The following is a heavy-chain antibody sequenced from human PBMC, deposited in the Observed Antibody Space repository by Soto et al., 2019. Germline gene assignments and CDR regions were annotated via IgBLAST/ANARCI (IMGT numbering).Heavy chain of an antibody. CDR2: ISYDGSNK. V-gene: IGHV3-30-3*01. D-gene: IGHD6-19*01. CDR1: GFTFSSYA. CDR3: ARAVIAVAAGGAFDI. Sequence: QVQLVESGGGVVQPGRSLRLSCAASGFTFSSYAMHWVRQAPGKGLEWVAVISYDGSNKYYADSVKGRFTISRDNSKNTLYLQMNSMRAEDTAVYYCARAVIAVAAGGAFDIWGQGTMVTVSS. J-gene: IGHJ3*02.